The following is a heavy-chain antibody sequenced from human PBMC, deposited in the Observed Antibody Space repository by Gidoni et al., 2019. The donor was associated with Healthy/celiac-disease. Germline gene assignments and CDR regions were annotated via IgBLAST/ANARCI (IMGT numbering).Heavy chain of an antibody. J-gene: IGHJ5*02. CDR2: INPNSGST. CDR1: GSTFTGYY. CDR3: ARDRGVVVANWFDP. D-gene: IGHD2-15*01. V-gene: IGHV1-2*02. Sequence: QVQLVQPGAEVKKPGASVKVSCMDSGSTFTGYYMHWVRQAPGQGLEWMGWINPNSGSTNYAQKFQGRVTMTRDTSISTAYMELSRLRSDDTAVYYCARDRGVVVANWFDPWGQGTLVTVSS.